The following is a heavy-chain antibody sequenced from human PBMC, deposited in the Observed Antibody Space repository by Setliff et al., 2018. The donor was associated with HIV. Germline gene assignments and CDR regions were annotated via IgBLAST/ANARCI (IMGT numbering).Heavy chain of an antibody. J-gene: IGHJ4*02. D-gene: IGHD2-15*01. Sequence: SETLSLTCSVSGGSISSSGYYWSWIRQHPGKGLDWIGRVYYSGSTDYNPSLQSRATLSIDTSKNQFSLKLNSVTAADTAMYYCARHPPYCSGGSCYRGRGYYFDYWGQGTLVTVSS. CDR3: ARHPPYCSGGSCYRGRGYYFDY. CDR2: VYYSGST. V-gene: IGHV4-39*01. CDR1: GGSISSSGYY.